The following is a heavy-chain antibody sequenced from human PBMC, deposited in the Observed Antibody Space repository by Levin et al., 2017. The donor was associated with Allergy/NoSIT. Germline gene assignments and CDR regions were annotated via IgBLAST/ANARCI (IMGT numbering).Heavy chain of an antibody. CDR1: GYTFTSYA. CDR3: ARESAVVPAALRGKFADDWYFDL. CDR2: INTNTGNP. J-gene: IGHJ2*01. V-gene: IGHV7-4-1*01. Sequence: ASVKVSCKASGYTFTSYAMNWVRQAPGQGLEWMGWINTNTGNPTYAQGFTGRFVFSLDTSVSTAYLQICSLKAEDTAVYYCARESAVVPAALRGKFADDWYFDLWGRGTLVTVSP. D-gene: IGHD2-2*01.